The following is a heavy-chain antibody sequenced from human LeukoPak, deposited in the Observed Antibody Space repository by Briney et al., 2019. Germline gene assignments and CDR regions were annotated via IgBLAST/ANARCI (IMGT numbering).Heavy chain of an antibody. V-gene: IGHV3-21*01. CDR3: ARDYYDSSGYYDY. Sequence: GGSLRLSCAASGFTFSTYTMNWVRQAPGKGLEWVSYISSSSSYIYYADSVRGRFTISRGNAKNSLYLQMNSLRAEDTAVYYCARDYYDSSGYYDYWGQGTLVTVSS. J-gene: IGHJ4*02. CDR2: ISSSSSYI. CDR1: GFTFSTYT. D-gene: IGHD3-22*01.